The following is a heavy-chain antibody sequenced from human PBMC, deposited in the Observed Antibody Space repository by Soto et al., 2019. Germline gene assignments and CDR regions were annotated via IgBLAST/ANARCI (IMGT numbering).Heavy chain of an antibody. D-gene: IGHD3-10*01. Sequence: GGSLRLSCAASGFTFSSYAMSWVRQAPGKGLEWVSAISGSGGSTYYADSVKGRFTISRDNSKNTLYLQMNSLRAEDTAVYYCAKVHQNVLLWFGELFYGIDLWGQGTTVTVSS. CDR2: ISGSGGST. J-gene: IGHJ6*02. V-gene: IGHV3-23*01. CDR1: GFTFSSYA. CDR3: AKVHQNVLLWFGELFYGIDL.